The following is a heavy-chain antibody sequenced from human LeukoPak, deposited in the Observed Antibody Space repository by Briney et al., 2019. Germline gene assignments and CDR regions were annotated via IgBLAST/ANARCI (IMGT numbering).Heavy chain of an antibody. Sequence: ASVKVSCKASGYTFTGYYMHWVRQAPGQRLEWMGWINPNSGGTNYAQKFQGRVTMTRDTSISTAYMELSRLRSDDTAVYYCAKDRAVATIGGIDYWGQGTLVTVS. D-gene: IGHD5-12*01. V-gene: IGHV1-2*02. CDR3: AKDRAVATIGGIDY. CDR2: INPNSGGT. CDR1: GYTFTGYY. J-gene: IGHJ4*02.